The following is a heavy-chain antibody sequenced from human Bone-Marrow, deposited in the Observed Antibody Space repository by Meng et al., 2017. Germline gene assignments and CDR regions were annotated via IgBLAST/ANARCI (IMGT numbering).Heavy chain of an antibody. J-gene: IGHJ4*02. Sequence: GESLKISCAASGFTFYGYWMTWVRQAPGKGLEWVGFIRSKAYGGTTEYAASGKGRFTISRDDSKSNAYLQMNSLKTEDTAVYYCTSADYYGSGSYSYCFDYWGQGTLVTVSS. CDR2: IRSKAYGGTT. V-gene: IGHV3-49*04. D-gene: IGHD3-10*01. CDR1: GFTFYGYW. CDR3: TSADYYGSGSYSYCFDY.